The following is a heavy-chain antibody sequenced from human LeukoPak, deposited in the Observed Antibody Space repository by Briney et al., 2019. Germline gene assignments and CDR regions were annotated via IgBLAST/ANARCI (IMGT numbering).Heavy chain of an antibody. CDR2: IYSGGST. V-gene: IGHV3-66*01. CDR3: ATRTRGYSYGGFDY. D-gene: IGHD5-18*01. J-gene: IGHJ4*02. Sequence: PGGSLRLSCAASVFTVSSNYMSWVRQAPGKGLEWVSVIYSGGSTYYADSVKGRFTISRENAKNCSLLQMNSLRAGDTAFYCCATRTRGYSYGGFDYWGQGTLVTVSS. CDR1: VFTVSSNY.